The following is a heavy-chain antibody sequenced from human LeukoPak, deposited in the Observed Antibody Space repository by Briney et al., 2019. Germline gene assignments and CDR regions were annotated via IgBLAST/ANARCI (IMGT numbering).Heavy chain of an antibody. D-gene: IGHD5-18*01. V-gene: IGHV4-59*02. J-gene: IGHJ6*04. CDR1: GASVSTHY. Sequence: PSETLSLTCTVSGASVSTHYWTWVRQPPGKGLEWIGYIYYTGTTNYNPSLQSRLTISVDTSQNQFSLRLSSVTAADTAVYYCAREAGGTGYSMDVWGKGTTVTVSP. CDR3: AREAGGTGYSMDV. CDR2: IYYTGTT.